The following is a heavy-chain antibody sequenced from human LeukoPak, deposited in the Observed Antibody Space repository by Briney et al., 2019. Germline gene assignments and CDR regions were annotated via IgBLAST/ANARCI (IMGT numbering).Heavy chain of an antibody. CDR2: ISYDGSNK. J-gene: IGHJ4*02. D-gene: IGHD1-26*01. Sequence: GRSLRLSCAASGFTFSSYAMHWVRQAPGKGLEWVAVISYDGSNKYYADSVKGRFTISRDNSENTLYLQVNSLRAEDTAVYYCAKGGKWDVTPFDYWGQGTLVTVSS. V-gene: IGHV3-30-3*01. CDR3: AKGGKWDVTPFDY. CDR1: GFTFSSYA.